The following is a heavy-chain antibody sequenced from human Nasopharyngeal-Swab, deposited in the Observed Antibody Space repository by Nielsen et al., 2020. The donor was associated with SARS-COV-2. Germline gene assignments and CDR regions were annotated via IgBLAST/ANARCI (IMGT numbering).Heavy chain of an antibody. Sequence: SLKIPCAASGFTFSSYSMNWVRQAPGKGLEWVSSISSSSSYIYYADSVKGRFTISRDNAKNSLYLQMNSLRAEDTAVYYCARAAAIFGAYMDVWGKGTTVTVSS. CDR1: GFTFSSYS. J-gene: IGHJ6*03. V-gene: IGHV3-21*01. D-gene: IGHD3-3*01. CDR3: ARAAAIFGAYMDV. CDR2: ISSSSSYI.